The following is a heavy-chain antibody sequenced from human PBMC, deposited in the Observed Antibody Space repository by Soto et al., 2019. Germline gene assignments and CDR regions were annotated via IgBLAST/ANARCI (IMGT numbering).Heavy chain of an antibody. V-gene: IGHV4-31*03. J-gene: IGHJ3*02. CDR3: ARYPSVVTAAALRAFDI. CDR1: GGSISTGGYY. D-gene: IGHD2-2*01. CDR2: IYHSGNT. Sequence: QVQLQESGPGLVKPSQTLSLTCTVSGGSISTGGYYWSWIRQHPGKGLEWIAYIYHSGNTYNNPSLQSRITISVDTSKNQSALNLSSVTAADTAVYYCARYPSVVTAAALRAFDIWGQGTMVTVSS.